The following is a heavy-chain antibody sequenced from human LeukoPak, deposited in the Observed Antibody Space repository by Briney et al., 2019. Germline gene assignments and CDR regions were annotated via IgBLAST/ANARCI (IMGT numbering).Heavy chain of an antibody. CDR3: ATGGWDRAVAERFFYFDF. V-gene: IGHV3-48*03. CDR1: GFTFSSYE. D-gene: IGHD6-19*01. CDR2: ITSGGSTM. J-gene: IGHJ4*02. Sequence: PGGSLRLSCAASGFTFSSYEMNWVRQAPGKGLEWISYITSGGSTMFYADSVKGRFTISRDNARNSLSLQMNSLRAEDTAVYYCATGGWDRAVAERFFYFDFWGRGTLVTVSS.